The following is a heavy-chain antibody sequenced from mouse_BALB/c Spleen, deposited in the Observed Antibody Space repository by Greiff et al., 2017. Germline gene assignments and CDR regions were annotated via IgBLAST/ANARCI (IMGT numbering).Heavy chain of an antibody. V-gene: IGHV1-87*01. J-gene: IGHJ4*01. CDR2: IYPGDGDT. CDR3: ARGAMDY. CDR1: GYTFTSYW. Sequence: QVQLQQSGAELARPGASVKLSCKASGYTFTSYWMQWVKQRPGQGLEWIGAIYPGDGDTRYTQKFKGKATLTADKSSSTAYMQLSSLAPEDSAVYYCARGAMDYWGQGTSVTVSS.